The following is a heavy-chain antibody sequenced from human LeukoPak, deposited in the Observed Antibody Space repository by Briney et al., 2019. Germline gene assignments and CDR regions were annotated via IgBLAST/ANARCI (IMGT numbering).Heavy chain of an antibody. CDR2: INPNSGGT. CDR3: ARGRIAAAGTGPYYYYYYMDV. V-gene: IGHV1-2*02. CDR1: GYTFTSYD. J-gene: IGHJ6*03. D-gene: IGHD6-13*01. Sequence: ASVKVSCKASGYTFTSYDINWVRQATGQGLEWMGWINPNSGGTNYAQKFQGRVTMTRDTSISTAYMELSRLRSDDTAVYYCARGRIAAAGTGPYYYYYYMDVWGKGTTVTVSS.